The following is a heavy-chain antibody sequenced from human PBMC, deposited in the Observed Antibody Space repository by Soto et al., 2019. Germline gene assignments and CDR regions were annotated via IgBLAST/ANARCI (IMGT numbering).Heavy chain of an antibody. V-gene: IGHV4-59*01. J-gene: IGHJ4*02. CDR1: CGSIISYY. Sequence: PSETLSLTCTFSCGSIISYYWSWIRQPPGKGLEWIGYIYYSGSTNYNPSLKSRVTISVDTSKNQFSLKLSSVTAADTAVYYCARVTTVMGRFDYWGQGTLVTVSS. CDR3: ARVTTVMGRFDY. CDR2: IYYSGST. D-gene: IGHD4-17*01.